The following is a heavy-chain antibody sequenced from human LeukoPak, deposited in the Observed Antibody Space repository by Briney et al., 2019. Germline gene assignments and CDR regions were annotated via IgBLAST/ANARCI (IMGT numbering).Heavy chain of an antibody. V-gene: IGHV1-18*01. Sequence: GASVKVSCKASGYTFTNYAISWVRQAPGQGLEWMGWISGYNDNTNYAQKVQGRVTMTTDTSTSTAYMELSSLRSEDTAVYYCARDRRDRGVPYMDVWGKGTTVTVSS. D-gene: IGHD3-10*01. J-gene: IGHJ6*03. CDR1: GYTFTNYA. CDR3: ARDRRDRGVPYMDV. CDR2: ISGYNDNT.